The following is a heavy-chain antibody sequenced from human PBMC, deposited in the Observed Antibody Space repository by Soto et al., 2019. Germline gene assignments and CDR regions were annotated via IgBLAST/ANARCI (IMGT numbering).Heavy chain of an antibody. CDR1: GGSMSGYY. J-gene: IGHJ4*02. V-gene: IGHV4-59*01. D-gene: IGHD3-16*01. CDR3: ARSGHSFGGVV. Sequence: SETLSLTCTVSGGSMSGYYCSWIRQPPGKGLEYIGYIFYTGSTSYNASLTSRVAISLDTPNNQISLKLKSVTAADTAVYYCARSGHSFGGVVWGQGILVTVSS. CDR2: IFYTGST.